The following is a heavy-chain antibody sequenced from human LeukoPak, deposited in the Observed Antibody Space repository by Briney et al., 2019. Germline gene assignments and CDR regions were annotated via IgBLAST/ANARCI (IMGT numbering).Heavy chain of an antibody. D-gene: IGHD3-9*01. J-gene: IGHJ4*02. CDR1: GGSISSSSYY. CDR3: ARHFALLRYFDWLLPFDY. CDR2: IYYSGST. Sequence: SETLSLTCTVSGGSISSSSYYWGWIRQPPGKGLEGIGSIYYSGSTYYNPSLKSRVTISVDTSKNQFSLKLSSVTAADTAVYYCARHFALLRYFDWLLPFDYWGQGTLVTVSS. V-gene: IGHV4-39*01.